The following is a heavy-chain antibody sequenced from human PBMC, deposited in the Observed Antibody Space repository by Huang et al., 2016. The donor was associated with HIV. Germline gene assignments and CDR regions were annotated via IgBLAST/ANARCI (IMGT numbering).Heavy chain of an antibody. Sequence: QVQLMQSGPEVKKPGASVRVSCKASGYSFTTYGLNWVRQAPGHGLEWTGWVSPYNTKTDYAEKFQGRVTMTRDTSTTTAYMELRSLRSDDTAIYYCATDYYANFDYWGQGTLVTISS. CDR2: VSPYNTKT. CDR1: GYSFTTYG. D-gene: IGHD2-2*01. CDR3: ATDYYANFDY. V-gene: IGHV1-18*04. J-gene: IGHJ4*02.